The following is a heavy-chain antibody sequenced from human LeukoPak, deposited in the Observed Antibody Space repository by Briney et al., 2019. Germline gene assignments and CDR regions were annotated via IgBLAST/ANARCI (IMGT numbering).Heavy chain of an antibody. V-gene: IGHV4-34*01. D-gene: IGHD3-10*01. CDR3: ARCRFGKQIDY. Sequence: PSETLSLTCAVYGGSFSGYYWSWIRQPPGKGLEWIGEINHSGSTNYNPSLKSRVTISVDTSKNQFSLKLSSVTAADTAVYYRARCRFGKQIDYWGQGTLVTVSS. CDR2: INHSGST. J-gene: IGHJ4*02. CDR1: GGSFSGYY.